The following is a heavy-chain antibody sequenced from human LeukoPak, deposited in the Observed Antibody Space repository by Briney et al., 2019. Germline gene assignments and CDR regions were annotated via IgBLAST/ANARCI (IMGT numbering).Heavy chain of an antibody. CDR3: VRRTASDF. Sequence: GGHLRLSCAASGFTFTSYLMIWVRQAPGKGLEWVASVGGGGDYTYYSASVKGRFTISRDNSENTVYLQMKSMRAEDTAVYYCVRRTASDFWGQGALVTVSS. V-gene: IGHV3-23*01. D-gene: IGHD2-21*02. CDR1: GFTFTSYL. CDR2: VGGGGDYT. J-gene: IGHJ4*02.